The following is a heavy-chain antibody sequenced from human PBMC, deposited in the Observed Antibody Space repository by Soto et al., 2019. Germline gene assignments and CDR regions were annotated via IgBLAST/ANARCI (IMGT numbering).Heavy chain of an antibody. J-gene: IGHJ4*02. D-gene: IGHD6-19*01. Sequence: QLQLQESGPGLVKPSETLSLTCTLSGDSVTYTNFYWAWIRQPPGKGLEWIGSVYYSGTSYFSPTIPSRVTMAVDTSKNQFSLKMTSVTAADTAVYYCARRISSGWKTSYFDTWGQGTLVTVTS. CDR1: GDSVTYTNFY. CDR3: ARRISSGWKTSYFDT. V-gene: IGHV4-39*01. CDR2: VYYSGTS.